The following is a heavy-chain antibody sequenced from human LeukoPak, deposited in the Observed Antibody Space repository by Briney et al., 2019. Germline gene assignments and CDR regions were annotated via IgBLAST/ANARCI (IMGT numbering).Heavy chain of an antibody. V-gene: IGHV4-59*12. J-gene: IGHJ4*02. CDR2: IYYSGST. CDR1: GCSISSYY. CDR3: ARGVLVEMATIPFDY. Sequence: WGTLSLTCTVSGCSISSYYWSWIRQPPGKGLEWMGYIYYSGSTNYNPSLKSRVTISVDTSKNQFSLKLSSVTAADTAVYYCARGVLVEMATIPFDYWGQGTLVTVSS. D-gene: IGHD5-24*01.